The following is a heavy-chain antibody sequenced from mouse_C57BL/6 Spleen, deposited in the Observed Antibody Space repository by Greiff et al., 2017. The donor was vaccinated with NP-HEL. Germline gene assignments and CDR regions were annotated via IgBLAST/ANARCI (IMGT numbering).Heavy chain of an antibody. V-gene: IGHV5-16*01. CDR2: INYDGSST. Sequence: EVMLVESEGGLVQPGSSMKLSCTASGFTFSDYYMAWVRQVPEKGLEWVANINYDGSSTYYLDSLKSRFIISRDNAKNILYLQMSSLKSEDTATYYCAREARYGSSPLYAMDYWGQGTSVTVSS. D-gene: IGHD1-1*01. CDR3: AREARYGSSPLYAMDY. J-gene: IGHJ4*01. CDR1: GFTFSDYY.